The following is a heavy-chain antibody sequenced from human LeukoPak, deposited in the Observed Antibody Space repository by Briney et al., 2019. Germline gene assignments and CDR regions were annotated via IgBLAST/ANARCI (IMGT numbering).Heavy chain of an antibody. Sequence: SQTLSLTCTVSGGSISSYYWSWIRQPPGKGLEWIGYIYYSGSTNYNPSLKSRVTISVDTSKNQFSLKLSSVTAADTAVYYCARGGPYYYYYGMDVWGQGTTVTVSS. D-gene: IGHD3-16*01. CDR3: ARGGPYYYYYGMDV. CDR2: IYYSGST. J-gene: IGHJ6*02. CDR1: GGSISSYY. V-gene: IGHV4-59*01.